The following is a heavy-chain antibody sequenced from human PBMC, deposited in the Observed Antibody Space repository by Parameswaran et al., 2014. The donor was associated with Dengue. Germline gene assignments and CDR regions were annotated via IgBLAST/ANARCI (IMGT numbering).Heavy chain of an antibody. J-gene: IGHJ4*02. CDR2: IWYDGSNK. Sequence: WIRQPPGKGLEWVAVIWYDGSNKYYADSVKGRFTISRDNSKNTLYLQMNSLRAEDTAVYYCAREGGLRWLQLRYFDYWGQGTLVTVSS. D-gene: IGHD5-24*01. V-gene: IGHV3-33*01. CDR3: AREGGLRWLQLRYFDY.